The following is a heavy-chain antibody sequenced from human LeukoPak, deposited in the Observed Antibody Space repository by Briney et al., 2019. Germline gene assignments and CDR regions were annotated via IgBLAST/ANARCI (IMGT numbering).Heavy chain of an antibody. CDR3: ARGVEPLAANTLSY. CDR1: GFTVITND. CDR2: LYSDGNT. Sequence: RGSLRPSCAASGFTVITNDIAWVRQAPGKGLEWVSVLYSDGNTKYADSVQGRFTISRDNSKNTLYLEMNSLSPDDTAVYYCARGVEPLAANTLSYWGQGTRVTVSS. J-gene: IGHJ4*02. V-gene: IGHV3-53*01. D-gene: IGHD1-14*01.